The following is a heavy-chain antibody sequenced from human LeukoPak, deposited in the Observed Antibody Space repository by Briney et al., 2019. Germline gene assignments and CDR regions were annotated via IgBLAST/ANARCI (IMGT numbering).Heavy chain of an antibody. V-gene: IGHV3-30*02. J-gene: IGHJ5*02. CDR2: IRYDGSNK. CDR3: ARDHRYSYLNWFDP. D-gene: IGHD5-18*01. CDR1: GFTFTGHS. Sequence: GGSLRLSCVASGFTFTGHSMHWVRQAPGKGLEWVAFIRYDGSNKHYADSVKGRFTISRDNAKNSLYLQMNSLRAEDTAVYYCARDHRYSYLNWFDPWGQGTLVTVSS.